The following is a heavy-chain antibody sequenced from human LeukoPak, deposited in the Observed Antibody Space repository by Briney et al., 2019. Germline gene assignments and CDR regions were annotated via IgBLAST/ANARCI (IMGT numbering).Heavy chain of an antibody. D-gene: IGHD4-23*01. CDR2: INPSGGST. V-gene: IGHV1-46*01. Sequence: RASVKVSCKASGYTFTSYYMHWVRQAPGQGLEWMGIINPSGGSTSYAQKFQGRVTITADESTSTAYMELSSLRSEDTAVYYCARVIGEVTPIRYYYYYMDVWGKGTTVTISS. CDR3: ARVIGEVTPIRYYYYYMDV. CDR1: GYTFTSYY. J-gene: IGHJ6*03.